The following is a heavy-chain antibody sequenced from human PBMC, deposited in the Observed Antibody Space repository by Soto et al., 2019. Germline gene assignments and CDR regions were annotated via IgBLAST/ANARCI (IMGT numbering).Heavy chain of an antibody. J-gene: IGHJ5*02. CDR2: ISAYNGNT. CDR3: ARDLGPEQVAADGNWFGP. CDR1: GYTFTSYG. D-gene: IGHD2-15*01. Sequence: QVQLVQSGAEVKKPGASVKVSCKASGYTFTSYGISWVRQAPGQGLEWLGWISAYNGNTNYAQKLQGRVTMTTDTSPSTAYMELRSRRSDDTAVYYCARDLGPEQVAADGNWFGPWGQGTLVTVSS. V-gene: IGHV1-18*01.